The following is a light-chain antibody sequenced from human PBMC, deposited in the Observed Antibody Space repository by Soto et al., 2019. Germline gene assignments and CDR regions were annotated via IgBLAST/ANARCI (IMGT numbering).Light chain of an antibody. V-gene: IGKV3-20*01. CDR2: GSS. CDR1: QSVSSSS. Sequence: ESVLTQSPGPLSLSPVERATLSCRASQSVSSSSLAWYQQKPGQAPRLLIFGSSSRATGIPDRFSGSGSGTDFTLTISRLEPEDFAVYYCQQYVSSPRTFGQGTKVDIK. CDR3: QQYVSSPRT. J-gene: IGKJ1*01.